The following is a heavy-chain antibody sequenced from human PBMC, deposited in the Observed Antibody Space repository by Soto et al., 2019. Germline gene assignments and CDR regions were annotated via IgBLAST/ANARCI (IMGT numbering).Heavy chain of an antibody. J-gene: IGHJ4*02. Sequence: EVQLVESGGGLVQPGGSLRLSCAASGFTFSSYSMNWVRQAPGKGLEWVSYISSSSSTIYYADSVKGRFTISRDNAKNPWNRKRNSRGAEDTAVYYWGRPGSSGWYLVYWGQGTLVTVSS. CDR1: GFTFSSYS. V-gene: IGHV3-48*01. CDR2: ISSSSSTI. CDR3: GRPGSSGWYLVY. D-gene: IGHD6-19*01.